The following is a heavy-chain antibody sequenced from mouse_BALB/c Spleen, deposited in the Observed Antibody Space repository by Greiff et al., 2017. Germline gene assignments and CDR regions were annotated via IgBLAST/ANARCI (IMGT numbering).Heavy chain of an antibody. D-gene: IGHD1-1*01. Sequence: EVQRVESGGGLVKPGGSLKLSCAASGFTFSDYYMYWVRQTPEKRLEWVATISDGGSYTYYPDSVKGRFTISRDNAKNNLYLQMSSLKSEDTAMYYCARGNYEAMDYWGQGTSVTVSS. J-gene: IGHJ4*01. CDR2: ISDGGSYT. V-gene: IGHV5-4*02. CDR1: GFTFSDYY. CDR3: ARGNYEAMDY.